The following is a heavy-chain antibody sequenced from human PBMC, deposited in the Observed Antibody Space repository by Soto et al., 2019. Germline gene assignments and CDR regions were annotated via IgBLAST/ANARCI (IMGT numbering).Heavy chain of an antibody. D-gene: IGHD6-19*01. CDR3: AKVHSSGWSYYYYGMDV. V-gene: IGHV3-23*01. CDR1: GFTFSSYA. CDR2: ISGSGGST. Sequence: GGSLRLSCAASGFTFSSYAMSWVRQAPGKGLEWVSAISGSGGSTYYADSVKGRFTISRDNSKNTLYLQMNSLRAEDTAVYYCAKVHSSGWSYYYYGMDVWGQGTTVTVSS. J-gene: IGHJ6*02.